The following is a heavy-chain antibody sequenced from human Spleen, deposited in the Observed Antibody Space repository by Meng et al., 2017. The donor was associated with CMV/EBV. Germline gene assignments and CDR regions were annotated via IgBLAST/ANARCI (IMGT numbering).Heavy chain of an antibody. D-gene: IGHD6-19*01. CDR3: AKAEGYSTGWYPGAFDI. CDR1: FTFSNYG. V-gene: IGHV3-30*02. J-gene: IGHJ3*02. CDR2: IRFDGSDK. Sequence: FTFSNYGMHLVRQAPHKGLEWVAFIRFDGSDKYFADSLKGRFTISRDNSRNTLYLQMNSLRPEDTAVYYCAKAEGYSTGWYPGAFDIWGQGTMVTVSS.